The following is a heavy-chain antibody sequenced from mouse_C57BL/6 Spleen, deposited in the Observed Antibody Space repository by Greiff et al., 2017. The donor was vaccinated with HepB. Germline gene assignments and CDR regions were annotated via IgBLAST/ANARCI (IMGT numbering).Heavy chain of an antibody. CDR3: ARQVTTVVALYAMDY. J-gene: IGHJ4*01. D-gene: IGHD1-1*01. CDR2: ISSGGSYT. CDR1: GFTFSSYG. Sequence: DVMLVESGGDLVKPGGSLKLSCAASGFTFSSYGMSWVRQTPDKRLEWVATISSGGSYTYYPDSVKGRFTISRDNAKNTLYLQMSSLKSEDTAMYYCARQVTTVVALYAMDYWGQGTSVTVSS. V-gene: IGHV5-6*02.